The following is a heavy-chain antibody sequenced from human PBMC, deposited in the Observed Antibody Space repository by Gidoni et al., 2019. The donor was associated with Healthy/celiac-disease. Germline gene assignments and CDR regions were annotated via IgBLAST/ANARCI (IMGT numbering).Heavy chain of an antibody. J-gene: IGHJ4*02. CDR1: GGSISSYY. Sequence: QVQLQESGPGLVKPSETLSLTCTVSGGSISSYYWSWIRQPPGKGLEWIGYIYYSGSTNYNPSLKSRVTISVDTSKNLFSLKLSSVTASDTAVYYCARHVTGDYGDYFDYWGQGTLVTVSS. V-gene: IGHV4-59*08. CDR2: IYYSGST. CDR3: ARHVTGDYGDYFDY. D-gene: IGHD4-17*01.